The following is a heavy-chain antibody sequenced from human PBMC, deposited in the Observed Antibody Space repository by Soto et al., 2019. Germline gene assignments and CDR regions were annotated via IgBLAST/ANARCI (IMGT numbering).Heavy chain of an antibody. Sequence: ASVKVSCKVSGYTLTELSMHWVRQAPGKGLEWMGGFDPEDGETIYAQKFQGRVTMTEDTSTDTAYMELSSLRSEDTAVYYCATDSRAGTLGFGAFESRGQGTMVTVSS. D-gene: IGHD6-13*01. V-gene: IGHV1-24*01. J-gene: IGHJ3*02. CDR1: GYTLTELS. CDR3: ATDSRAGTLGFGAFES. CDR2: FDPEDGET.